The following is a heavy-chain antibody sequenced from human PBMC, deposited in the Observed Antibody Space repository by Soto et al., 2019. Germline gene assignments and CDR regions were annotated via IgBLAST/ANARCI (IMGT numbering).Heavy chain of an antibody. CDR1: GGSIRSDGFY. CDR3: ARGPKNLGGSFYYGMDV. J-gene: IGHJ6*02. CDR2: IYYSGST. V-gene: IGHV4-31*03. Sequence: KSSETLSLTCTVSGGSIRSDGFYWTWVRHLPGKGLEWVGFIYYSGSTYYNPSLKSRITISMDSSRNQFFLRLSSVTAADMAVYYCARGPKNLGGSFYYGMDVWGQGTTVTVSS.